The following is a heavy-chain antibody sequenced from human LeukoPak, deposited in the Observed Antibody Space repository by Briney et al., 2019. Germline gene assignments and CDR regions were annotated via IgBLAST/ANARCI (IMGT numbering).Heavy chain of an antibody. J-gene: IGHJ6*03. CDR1: GFTFSSYS. V-gene: IGHV3-21*01. D-gene: IGHD3-3*01. Sequence: GGSLRLSCAASGFTFSSYSMNWVRQAPGKGLEWVSSISSSSSYIYYADSVKGRFTISRDNAKNSLYLQMNSLRAEDTAVYYCTTEENYDFWSGYYTADYFNYMDVWGKGTTVTVSS. CDR2: ISSSSSYI. CDR3: TTEENYDFWSGYYTADYFNYMDV.